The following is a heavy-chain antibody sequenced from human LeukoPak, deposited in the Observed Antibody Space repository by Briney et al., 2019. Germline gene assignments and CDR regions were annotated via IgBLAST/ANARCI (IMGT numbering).Heavy chain of an antibody. V-gene: IGHV4-34*01. Sequence: SETLSLTCAVYGGSFSGYYWSWIRQPPGKGLEWIGEINHSGSTNYNPSLKSRVTVSVDTSKNQFSLKLSSVTAADTAVYYCARGPARRWFDPWGQGTLVTVSS. CDR2: INHSGST. CDR1: GGSFSGYY. CDR3: ARGPARRWFDP. J-gene: IGHJ5*02. D-gene: IGHD1-14*01.